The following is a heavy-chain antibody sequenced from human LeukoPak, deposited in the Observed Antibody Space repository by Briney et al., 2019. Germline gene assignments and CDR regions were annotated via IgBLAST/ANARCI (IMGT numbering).Heavy chain of an antibody. V-gene: IGHV1-2*02. J-gene: IGHJ4*02. CDR2: INPNNGGT. Sequence: ASVKVSCKASGYTFSSYGMSWVRQAPGQGLEWMGWINPNNGGTNYAQKFQGRVTMTRDTSISTAYMELNRLRSDDTAVYYCARDPYSNYFDYWGQGTLVTVSS. CDR3: ARDPYSNYFDY. D-gene: IGHD5-18*01. CDR1: GYTFSSYG.